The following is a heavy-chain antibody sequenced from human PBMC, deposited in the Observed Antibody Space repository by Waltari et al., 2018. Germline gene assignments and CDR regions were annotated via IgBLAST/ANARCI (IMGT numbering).Heavy chain of an antibody. D-gene: IGHD1-1*01. CDR1: GFTISRFW. CDR2: IGPDGSDK. Sequence: EAQLVQSGGGLVQPGGSVTLCCAASGFTISRFWITWIRQAPGQGLQWVAHIGPDGSDKYYVDSVKGRFTISRDNAENSLLLQMSSLRVEDTALYYCVGWNDPINSWGQGTLVAVSS. J-gene: IGHJ4*02. CDR3: VGWNDPINS. V-gene: IGHV3-7*01.